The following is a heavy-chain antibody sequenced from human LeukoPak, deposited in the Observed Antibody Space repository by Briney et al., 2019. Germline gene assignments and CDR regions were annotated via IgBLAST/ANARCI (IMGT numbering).Heavy chain of an antibody. CDR1: GYSITSGYY. D-gene: IGHD3-3*01. CDR2: FYHSGST. V-gene: IGHV4-38-2*02. Sequence: SETPSLTCSVSGYSITSGYYWGWIRQPPGKGLQWIGSFYHSGSTYYNPSLKSRVTISVDTSNIQFSLKLRSLTAADTAVYYCARVLPPFWSGLDYWGQGTLVTVSS. J-gene: IGHJ4*02. CDR3: ARVLPPFWSGLDY.